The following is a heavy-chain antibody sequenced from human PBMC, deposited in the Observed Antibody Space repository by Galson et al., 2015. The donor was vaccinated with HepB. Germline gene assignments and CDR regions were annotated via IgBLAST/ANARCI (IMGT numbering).Heavy chain of an antibody. CDR3: AKDDELGYDTTGPLDY. CDR2: ISYDGSNK. V-gene: IGHV3-30*18. Sequence: SLRLSCAASGFTFSSYGMHWVRQAPGKGLEWVAVISYDGSNKYYPDSVKGRFTISRDNSKNTLHLQMNSLRLEDTAVYYCAKDDELGYDTTGPLDYWGQGTLVTVSS. CDR1: GFTFSSYG. D-gene: IGHD3-22*01. J-gene: IGHJ4*02.